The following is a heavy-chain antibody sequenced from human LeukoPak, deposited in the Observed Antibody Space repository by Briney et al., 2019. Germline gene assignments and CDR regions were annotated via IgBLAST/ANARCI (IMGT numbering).Heavy chain of an antibody. CDR3: ATEPPGAYYFDY. CDR2: SYASAGDT. D-gene: IGHD4-17*01. CDR1: GYDFTNHH. V-gene: IGHV1-46*01. J-gene: IGHJ4*02. Sequence: ASVTVSCMASGYDFTNHHVHWMRQAPGQGLEWMGISYASAGDTRFARKFQGRVTMTRDTSTTTVYMDLTTLRSEDTAVYFCATEPPGAYYFDYWGQGTLVTVSS.